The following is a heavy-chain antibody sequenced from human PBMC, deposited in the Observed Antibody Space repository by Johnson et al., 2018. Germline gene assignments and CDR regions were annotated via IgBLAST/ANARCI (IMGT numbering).Heavy chain of an antibody. V-gene: IGHV3-30*18. CDR3: AKVRDGGVVAPGYFQH. CDR1: GFTFSSYG. Sequence: QLVESGGGVVQPGRSLRLSCAASGFTFSSYGMHWVRQAPGKGLEWVAVISYDGSNKYYKDSVKGRFTISRDSSKNTLYLQMNSLTAEDTAVYYCAKVRDGGVVAPGYFQHWGQGTLVTVSS. D-gene: IGHD2-8*02. J-gene: IGHJ1*01. CDR2: ISYDGSNK.